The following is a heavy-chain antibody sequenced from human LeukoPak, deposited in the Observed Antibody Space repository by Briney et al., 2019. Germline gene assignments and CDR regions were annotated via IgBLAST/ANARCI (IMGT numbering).Heavy chain of an antibody. Sequence: GESLKISCKLSEYSFGTWIGWVRQMPGKGLEWMGIIYPYDSETRYSPSFQGQVTISVDTSINTAYLHWSILKASDTAMYYCAKPIVAAVLYYFEYGGQGPLLTV. CDR3: AKPIVAAVLYYFEY. CDR1: EYSFGTW. CDR2: IYPYDSET. V-gene: IGHV5-51*01. J-gene: IGHJ4*02. D-gene: IGHD6-25*01.